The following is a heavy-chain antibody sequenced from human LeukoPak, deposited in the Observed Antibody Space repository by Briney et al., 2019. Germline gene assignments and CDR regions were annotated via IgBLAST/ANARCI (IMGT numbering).Heavy chain of an antibody. CDR3: ARVKGSGYRNSIDY. J-gene: IGHJ4*02. Sequence: GGSLRPSCAASGFTFDDYAMNWVRQAPGKGLEWVSGINWNGGSTYYRDSVKGRFTISRDNAKNSLYLQMNSLRAEDTALYYCARVKGSGYRNSIDYWGQGTLVTVSS. V-gene: IGHV3-20*04. D-gene: IGHD3-3*01. CDR2: INWNGGST. CDR1: GFTFDDYA.